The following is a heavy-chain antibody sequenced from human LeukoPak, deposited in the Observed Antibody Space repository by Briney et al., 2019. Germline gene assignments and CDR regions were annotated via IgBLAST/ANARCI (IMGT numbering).Heavy chain of an antibody. CDR1: GGTFSSYA. CDR2: IIPILGIA. J-gene: IGHJ4*02. Sequence: APVKVSCKASGGTFSSYAISWVRQAPGQGLEWMGRIIPILGIANYAQKFQGRVTITADKSTSTAYMELSSLRSEDTAVYYCAIDYDFWSGGWGQGTLVTVSS. D-gene: IGHD3-3*01. V-gene: IGHV1-69*04. CDR3: AIDYDFWSGG.